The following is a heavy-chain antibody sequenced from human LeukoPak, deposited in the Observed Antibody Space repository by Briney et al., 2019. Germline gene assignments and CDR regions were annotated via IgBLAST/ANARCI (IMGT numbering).Heavy chain of an antibody. J-gene: IGHJ6*02. Sequence: ASVKVSCKASAYNFTSYYMHWVRQAPGQGLEWMGIINPSGGSTSYAQKFQGRVTMTRDTSTSTVYMELSSLRSEDTAVYYCARDLRSTYYYYGMDVWGQGTTVTVSS. V-gene: IGHV1-46*01. CDR2: INPSGGST. CDR3: ARDLRSTYYYYGMDV. CDR1: AYNFTSYY.